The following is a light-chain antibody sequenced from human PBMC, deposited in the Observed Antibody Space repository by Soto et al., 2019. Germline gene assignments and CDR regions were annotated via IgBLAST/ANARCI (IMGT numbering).Light chain of an antibody. CDR2: AAS. J-gene: IGKJ4*01. CDR1: QSISSY. Sequence: DIQMTQSPSSLSASVGDRVTITCRASQSISSYLNWYQQKPGKAPKLLIYAASSLQSGVPSRFSGSGSGTDFTLTIRSLQPEDFATYYCQRSFRTPLTFGGGTKVEIK. V-gene: IGKV1-39*01. CDR3: QRSFRTPLT.